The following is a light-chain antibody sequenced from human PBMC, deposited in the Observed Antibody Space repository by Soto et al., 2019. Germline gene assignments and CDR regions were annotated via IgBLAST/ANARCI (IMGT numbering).Light chain of an antibody. J-gene: IGLJ2*01. CDR3: AAWDDSLSGVV. V-gene: IGLV1-47*01. CDR1: SSNIGSNY. CDR2: RNS. Sequence: QSVLTQPPSASGTPGPRVTISCSGSSSNIGSNYVYWYQQLPGKVPQLLIYRNSERPSGVPDRFSGSKSGTSASLAISGLRSEDEADYYCAAWDDSLSGVVFGGGTKLTVL.